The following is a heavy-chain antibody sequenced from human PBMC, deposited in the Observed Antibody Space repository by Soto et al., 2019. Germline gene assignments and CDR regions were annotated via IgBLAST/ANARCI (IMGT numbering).Heavy chain of an antibody. CDR2: IDQSGST. CDR3: VRGLRYSGMDV. Sequence: SERLCITCAFNVGYFSAYYWAWIRQPPGRGLEWIGEIDQSGSTNYNPSLESRVTISIDTAKNRFSLNVTSVTAADTALYYCVRGLRYSGMDVWGQGTTVTVSS. V-gene: IGHV4-34*01. J-gene: IGHJ6*02. D-gene: IGHD2-15*01. CDR1: VGYFSAYY.